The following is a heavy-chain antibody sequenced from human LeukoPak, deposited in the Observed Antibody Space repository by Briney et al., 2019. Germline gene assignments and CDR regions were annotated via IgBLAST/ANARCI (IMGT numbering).Heavy chain of an antibody. Sequence: PSETLSLTCTVSGYSISSGYYWGWIRQPPGKGLEWIGSIYHSGSTYYNPSVKSRVTISVDTSKNQFSLKLSSVTAADTAVYYCAREYSYGYYYYYMDVWGKGTTVTVSS. CDR2: IYHSGST. D-gene: IGHD5-18*01. CDR3: AREYSYGYYYYYMDV. V-gene: IGHV4-38-2*02. J-gene: IGHJ6*03. CDR1: GYSISSGYY.